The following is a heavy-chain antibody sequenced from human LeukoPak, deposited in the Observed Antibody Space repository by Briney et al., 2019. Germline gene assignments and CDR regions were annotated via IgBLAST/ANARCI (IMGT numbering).Heavy chain of an antibody. CDR3: AKEGYDILTGYSYYGMDV. CDR1: GFTFRSYR. CDR2: IKQGESER. J-gene: IGHJ6*02. Sequence: GGSLGLSCAASGFTFRSYRMNWVRLAPGKGLEWVASIKQGESERYYVDSVNGRFTISRDNAKNSLYLQMNSLRAEDTAVYYCAKEGYDILTGYSYYGMDVWGQGTTVTVSS. V-gene: IGHV3-7*01. D-gene: IGHD3-9*01.